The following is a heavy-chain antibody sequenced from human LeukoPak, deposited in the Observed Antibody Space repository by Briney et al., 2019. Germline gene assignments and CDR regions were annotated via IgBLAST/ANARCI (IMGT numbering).Heavy chain of an antibody. J-gene: IGHJ4*02. V-gene: IGHV3-30*18. CDR1: GFTFSSYG. CDR2: ISYDGSNK. CDR3: AKVIPTNYYGSGSWYFDY. D-gene: IGHD3-10*01. Sequence: GRSLRLSCAASGFTFSSYGMHWVRQAPGKGLEWVAVISYDGSNKYYADSVKGRFTISRDNSKNTLYLRMNSLRAEDTAVYYCAKVIPTNYYGSGSWYFDYWGQGTLVTVSS.